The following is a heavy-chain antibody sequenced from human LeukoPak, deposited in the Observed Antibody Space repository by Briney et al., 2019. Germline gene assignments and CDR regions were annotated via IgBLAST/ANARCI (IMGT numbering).Heavy chain of an antibody. Sequence: GGSLRLSCAASGFTVSSNYMYWVRQAPGKGLEWVSVIYSGGSTYYADSVKGRFTISRDNSKNTLYLQMNSLRAEDTAVYYCAREENGGEYDDGFDIWGQGTMVTVSS. V-gene: IGHV3-53*01. J-gene: IGHJ3*02. CDR1: GFTVSSNY. D-gene: IGHD4-17*01. CDR2: IYSGGST. CDR3: AREENGGEYDDGFDI.